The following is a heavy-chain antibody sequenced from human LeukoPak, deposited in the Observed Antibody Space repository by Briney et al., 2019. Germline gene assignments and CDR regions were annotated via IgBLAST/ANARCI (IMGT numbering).Heavy chain of an antibody. J-gene: IGHJ4*02. CDR2: INHRGTT. D-gene: IGHD2-21*01. V-gene: IGHV4-34*01. Sequence: PSETLSPTCAVYGGSFSDYYWVWIRQPPGKGLEWIAEINHRGTTDYSPSLKSRVSISVDTSNRHFSLKLSSVTAADTAVYYCARAFDYYFDYWSQGTLVTVSS. CDR3: ARAFDYYFDY. CDR1: GGSFSDYY.